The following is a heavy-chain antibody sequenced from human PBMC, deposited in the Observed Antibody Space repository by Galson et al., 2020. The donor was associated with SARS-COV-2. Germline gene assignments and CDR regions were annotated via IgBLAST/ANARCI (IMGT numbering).Heavy chain of an antibody. CDR3: ARGRESYYDFWSGYYPFGY. Sequence: GGSLRLSCAASGFIFDSYSMNWVRQAPGKGLERVSHISTSGSSRYYVDSVKGRFTISRDNGKNSLYLQMNSLRVEDTAVYYCARGRESYYDFWSGYYPFGYWGEGTLVTVSS. CDR2: ISTSGSSR. J-gene: IGHJ4*02. V-gene: IGHV3-48*01. D-gene: IGHD3-3*01. CDR1: GFIFDSYS.